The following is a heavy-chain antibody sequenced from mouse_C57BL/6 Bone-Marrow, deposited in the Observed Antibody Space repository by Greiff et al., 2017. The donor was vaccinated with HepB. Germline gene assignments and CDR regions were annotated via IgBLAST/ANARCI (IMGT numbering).Heavy chain of an antibody. CDR1: GFTFTDYY. J-gene: IGHJ3*01. V-gene: IGHV7-3*01. D-gene: IGHD2-4*01. Sequence: DVKLVESGGGLVQPGGSLSLSCAASGFTFTDYYMSWVRQPPGKALEWLGFIRNKANGYTTEYSASVKGRFTISRDNSQSFLYLQMNALRAEDSATYYCARYGDYAWFAYWGQGTLVTVSA. CDR2: IRNKANGYTT. CDR3: ARYGDYAWFAY.